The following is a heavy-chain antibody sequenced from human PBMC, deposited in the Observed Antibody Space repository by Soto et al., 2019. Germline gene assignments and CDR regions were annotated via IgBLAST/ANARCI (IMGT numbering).Heavy chain of an antibody. J-gene: IGHJ6*02. D-gene: IGHD6-19*01. CDR3: ARGGGGCGFFDYYYYGMDV. CDR1: GFTFSSYW. V-gene: IGHV3-74*01. CDR2: INSDGSST. Sequence: EVQLVESGGGLVQPGGSLRLSCAASGFTFSSYWMHWVRQAPGTGLVWVSRINSDGSSTSYAASVKGRFTISRENAKNTPYLQMYSLRAEDTAVYYCARGGGGCGFFDYYYYGMDVWGQGTTVTVSS.